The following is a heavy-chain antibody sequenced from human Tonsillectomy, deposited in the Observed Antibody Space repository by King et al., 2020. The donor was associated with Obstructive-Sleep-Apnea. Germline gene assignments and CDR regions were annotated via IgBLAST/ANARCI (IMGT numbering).Heavy chain of an antibody. CDR1: GGSISGFY. V-gene: IGHV4-59*01. CDR2: ISYSGST. Sequence: LQLHESGPGLVKPSETLSLTCTVSGGSISGFYWSWILQPPGKGLEWIGYISYSGSTNNNPSLKSRVTILVDTSKKQFSLKLSSVTAADTAVYYCTRLRGGYDLIKYNWFDPWGQGTLVTVSS. J-gene: IGHJ5*02. CDR3: TRLRGGYDLIKYNWFDP. D-gene: IGHD5-12*01.